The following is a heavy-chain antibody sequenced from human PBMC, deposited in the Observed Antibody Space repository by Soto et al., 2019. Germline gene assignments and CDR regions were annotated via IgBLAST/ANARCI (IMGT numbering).Heavy chain of an antibody. CDR3: ASPRAYYDTSYGMDV. CDR2: IYPGNSDT. V-gene: IGHV5-51*01. D-gene: IGHD3-22*01. J-gene: IGHJ6*02. Sequence: GESLKISCQGSGYRFTNYWIGWVRQMPGKGLEWMGIIYPGNSDTRYSPSFQGQVTISADKSISTAYLQWSSLKASDTAMYYCASPRAYYDTSYGMDVWGQGTTVTVSS. CDR1: GYRFTNYW.